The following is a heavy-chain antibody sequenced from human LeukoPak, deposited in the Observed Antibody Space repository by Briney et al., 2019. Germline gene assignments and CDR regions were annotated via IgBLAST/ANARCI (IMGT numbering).Heavy chain of an antibody. CDR2: IYYSGST. Sequence: SGTLSLTCTVSGGSISSGDYYWSWIRQPPGKGLEWIGHIYYSGSTSYNPSLKSRVTISVDTSKNQFSLNLNSVTAADTAVYYCARAHYLDYWGQGTLVTVSS. CDR1: GGSISSGDYY. V-gene: IGHV4-30-4*01. CDR3: ARAHYLDY. J-gene: IGHJ4*02.